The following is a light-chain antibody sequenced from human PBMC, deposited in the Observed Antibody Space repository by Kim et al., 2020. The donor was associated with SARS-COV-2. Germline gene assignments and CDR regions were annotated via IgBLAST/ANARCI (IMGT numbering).Light chain of an antibody. CDR1: SSNIGNNA. V-gene: IGLV1-44*01. CDR3: AAWDDSLNGHWV. CDR2: NNY. Sequence: QTVSISGSGSSSNIGNNAVNWFQQLPGTAPKLLIFNNYQRPSGVPDRFSGSKSGTSASLAISGLQSEDEADYYCAAWDDSLNGHWVFGGGTKVTVL. J-gene: IGLJ3*02.